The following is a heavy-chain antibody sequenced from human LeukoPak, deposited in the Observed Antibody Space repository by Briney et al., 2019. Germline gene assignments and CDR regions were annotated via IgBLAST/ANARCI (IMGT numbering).Heavy chain of an antibody. J-gene: IGHJ5*02. Sequence: PSETLSLTCAVYGGSFSGYYWSWIRQPPGKGLEWIGEINHSGSTNYNPSLKSRVTISVDTSKNQFSLKLSSVTAADTAVYYCARAHDYRSTLRFDPWGQGTLVTVSS. CDR2: INHSGST. CDR3: ARAHDYRSTLRFDP. D-gene: IGHD4-11*01. V-gene: IGHV4-34*01. CDR1: GGSFSGYY.